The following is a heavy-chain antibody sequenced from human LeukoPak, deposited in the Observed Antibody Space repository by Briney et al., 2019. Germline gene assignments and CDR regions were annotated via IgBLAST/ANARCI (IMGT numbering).Heavy chain of an antibody. D-gene: IGHD6-19*01. Sequence: SETLSLTCAVYGGSFSGYYWSWIRQPPGKGLEWIGEINHSGSTNYNPSLKSRVTISVDTSKNQFSLKLSSVTAADTAVYYCARESVAGGANFDYWGQGTLVTVSS. CDR1: GGSFSGYY. J-gene: IGHJ4*02. V-gene: IGHV4-34*01. CDR3: ARESVAGGANFDY. CDR2: INHSGST.